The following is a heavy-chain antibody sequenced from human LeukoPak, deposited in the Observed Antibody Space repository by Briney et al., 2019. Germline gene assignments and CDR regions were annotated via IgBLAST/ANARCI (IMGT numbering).Heavy chain of an antibody. Sequence: GRSMRLSCAASGFTFGSYGMHWVRQAPGKGLEWVAVISYDGSNKYYADSVKGRFTISRDNSKNTLYLQMNSLRAEATAVYYGAKDHLRVHPYYYYSGRYYQRGFDPWGQGTLVTVSS. CDR2: ISYDGSNK. V-gene: IGHV3-30*18. D-gene: IGHD3-10*01. CDR1: GFTFGSYG. J-gene: IGHJ5*02. CDR3: AKDHLRVHPYYYYSGRYYQRGFDP.